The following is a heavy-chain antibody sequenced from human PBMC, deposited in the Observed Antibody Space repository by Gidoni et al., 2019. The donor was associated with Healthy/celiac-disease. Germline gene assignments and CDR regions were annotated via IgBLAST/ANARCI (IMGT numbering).Heavy chain of an antibody. J-gene: IGHJ4*02. CDR3: ARHIAAAWYYFDY. D-gene: IGHD6-13*01. Sequence: QVQLQESGPGLVKPSETLSLTCAGSGGSISSYYWSWIRQHPGKGLEWIVYIYYSGSTNYNPSLNSRVIRSVDTSKNQFSLKRSSVTAADTAVYYCARHIAAAWYYFDYWGQGTLVTVSS. CDR2: IYYSGST. CDR1: GGSISSYY. V-gene: IGHV4-59*01.